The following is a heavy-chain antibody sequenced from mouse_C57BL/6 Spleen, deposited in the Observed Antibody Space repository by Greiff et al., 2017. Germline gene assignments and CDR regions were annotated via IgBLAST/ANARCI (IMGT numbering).Heavy chain of an antibody. V-gene: IGHV1-53*01. Sequence: QVQLQQPGTELVKPGASVKLSCKASGYTFTSYWMHWVKQRPGQGLEWIGNINPNNGGTIYNQKFKGKATLTVDKSSSTAYMELRSLTSEDTAVYYCARSYGYDGSWFAYWGQGTLVTVSA. CDR3: ARSYGYDGSWFAY. CDR1: GYTFTSYW. CDR2: INPNNGGT. J-gene: IGHJ3*01. D-gene: IGHD2-2*01.